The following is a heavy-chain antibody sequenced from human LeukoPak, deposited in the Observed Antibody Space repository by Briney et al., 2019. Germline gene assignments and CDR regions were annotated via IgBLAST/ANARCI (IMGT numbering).Heavy chain of an antibody. CDR3: ARDPYGDYASGHAFDI. Sequence: ASVKVSCKASGYTFTGYYMHWVRQAPGQGLEWMGWINPNSGGTNYAKKFQGRVTMTRDTSISTAYMDLSRLRSDDTAVYYCARDPYGDYASGHAFDIWGQGTMVTVSS. J-gene: IGHJ3*02. V-gene: IGHV1-2*02. D-gene: IGHD4-17*01. CDR2: INPNSGGT. CDR1: GYTFTGYY.